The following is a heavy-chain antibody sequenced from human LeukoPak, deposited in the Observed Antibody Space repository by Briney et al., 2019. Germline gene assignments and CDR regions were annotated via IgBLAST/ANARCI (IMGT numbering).Heavy chain of an antibody. J-gene: IGHJ6*02. V-gene: IGHV4-34*01. Sequence: TLSLTCAVYGGSFSGYYWSWLRQPPGKGLEWIGEINHSGSTNYNPSLKSRVTISVDTSKNQFSLKLSSVTAADTAVYYCARGSPTYDYVWGSYRYSYYYGMDVWGQGTTVTVSS. CDR3: ARGSPTYDYVWGSYRYSYYYGMDV. CDR1: GGSFSGYY. D-gene: IGHD3-16*02. CDR2: INHSGST.